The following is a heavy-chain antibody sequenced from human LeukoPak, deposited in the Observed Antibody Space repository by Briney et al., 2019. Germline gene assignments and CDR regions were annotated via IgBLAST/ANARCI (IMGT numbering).Heavy chain of an antibody. CDR2: ISGSDGST. V-gene: IGHV3-23*01. CDR3: ANAYSSGWYYFDY. D-gene: IGHD6-19*01. Sequence: GGSLRLSCAASGFTFSSYAMSWVRQAPGKGLEWVSVISGSDGSTYYADSVKGRFTISRDNSKNTLYLQMSSLRAEDTAVYYCANAYSSGWYYFDYWGQGTLVTVSS. CDR1: GFTFSSYA. J-gene: IGHJ4*02.